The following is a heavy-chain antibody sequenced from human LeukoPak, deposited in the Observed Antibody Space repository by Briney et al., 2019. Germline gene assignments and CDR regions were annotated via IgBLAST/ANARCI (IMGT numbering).Heavy chain of an antibody. CDR3: ARAKGKYSSGWHYYFDY. CDR2: IYYSGST. D-gene: IGHD6-19*01. V-gene: IGHV4-59*01. CDR1: GGSISSYY. J-gene: IGHJ4*02. Sequence: PSETLSLTCTVSGGSISSYYWSWIRQPPGKGLEWIGYIYYSGSTNYNPSLKSRVTISVDTSKNQFSLKLSSVTAADTAVYYCARAKGKYSSGWHYYFDYWGQGTLVTVSS.